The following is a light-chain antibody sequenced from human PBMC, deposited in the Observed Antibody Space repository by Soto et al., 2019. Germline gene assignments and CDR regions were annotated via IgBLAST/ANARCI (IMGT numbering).Light chain of an antibody. CDR2: GAS. CDR3: QQYGSSRSST. CDR1: QSISSVY. V-gene: IGKV3-20*01. J-gene: IGKJ2*01. Sequence: EIVLTQSPGTLSLSPGERATLSCRASQSISSVYLARSQQKPGQAHRLLIYGASTRATGIPDRFSGSGSGTAFTLTISRLEPEYFAVYSCQQYGSSRSSTFGQGTNVELK.